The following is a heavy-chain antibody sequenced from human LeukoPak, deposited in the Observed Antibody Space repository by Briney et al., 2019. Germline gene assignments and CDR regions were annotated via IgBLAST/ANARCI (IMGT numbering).Heavy chain of an antibody. V-gene: IGHV3-7*01. CDR3: ARIQIYDFWSGHNMVVDY. J-gene: IGHJ4*02. Sequence: GGSLRLSCAASGFTFSSYWMSWVRQAPGKGLEWVANIKQDGSEKYYVDSVKGRFTISRDNAKNSLYLQMNSLRAEDTAVYYCARIQIYDFWSGHNMVVDYWGQGTLVTVSS. CDR1: GFTFSSYW. D-gene: IGHD3-3*01. CDR2: IKQDGSEK.